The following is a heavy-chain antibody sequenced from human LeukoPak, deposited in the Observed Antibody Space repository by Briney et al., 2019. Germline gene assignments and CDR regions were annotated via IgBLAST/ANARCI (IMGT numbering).Heavy chain of an antibody. Sequence: GGSLRLSCAASGFSFSSYWMSWVRQAPGKGLEWVANIKEDGGEKHYVDSVKGRFTISRDNAMNSLFLQMNSLRGGDTALYYCARDVDANYWGQGALVTVSS. D-gene: IGHD5-12*01. CDR2: IKEDGGEK. CDR1: GFSFSSYW. J-gene: IGHJ4*02. CDR3: ARDVDANY. V-gene: IGHV3-7*01.